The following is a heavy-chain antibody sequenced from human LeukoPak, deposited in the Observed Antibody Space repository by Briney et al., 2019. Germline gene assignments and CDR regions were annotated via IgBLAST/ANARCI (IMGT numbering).Heavy chain of an antibody. CDR1: GFTLSSYS. D-gene: IGHD3-3*01. V-gene: IGHV3-21*01. CDR3: ARVFPPRPLDY. J-gene: IGHJ4*02. Sequence: GGSLRLSCAASGFTLSSYSMNWVRQAPGKGLEWVSSISSSSSYIYYADSVKGRFTISRDNAKNSLYLQMNSLRAEDTAVYYCARVFPPRPLDYWGQGTLVTVSS. CDR2: ISSSSSYI.